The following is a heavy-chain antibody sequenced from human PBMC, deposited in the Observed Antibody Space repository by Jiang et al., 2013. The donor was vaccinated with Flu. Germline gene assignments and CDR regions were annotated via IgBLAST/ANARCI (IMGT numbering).Heavy chain of an antibody. J-gene: IGHJ3*02. Sequence: SWVRQAPGQGLEWMGWISAYNGNTNYAQKLQGRVTMTTDTSTSTAYMELRSLRSDDTAVYYCASNWVSSWYYHAFDIWGQGTMVTVSS. V-gene: IGHV1-18*01. CDR3: ASNWVSSWYYHAFDI. D-gene: IGHD6-13*01. CDR2: ISAYNGNT.